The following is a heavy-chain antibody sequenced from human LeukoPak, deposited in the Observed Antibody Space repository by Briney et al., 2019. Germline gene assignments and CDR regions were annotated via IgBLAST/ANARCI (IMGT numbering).Heavy chain of an antibody. CDR3: AREGYSSSWYYFDY. CDR2: ISGSGGST. J-gene: IGHJ4*02. CDR1: GFTFSSYA. Sequence: PGGSLRLSCAASGFTFSSYAMSWVRQAPGKGLEWVSAISGSGGSTYYADSVKGRFTISRDNAKNSLYLQMNSLRAEDTAVYYCAREGYSSSWYYFDYWGQGTLVTVPS. D-gene: IGHD6-13*01. V-gene: IGHV3-23*01.